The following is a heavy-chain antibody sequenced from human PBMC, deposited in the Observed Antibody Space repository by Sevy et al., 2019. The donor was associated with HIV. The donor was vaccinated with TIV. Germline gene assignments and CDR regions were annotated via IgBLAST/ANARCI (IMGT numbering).Heavy chain of an antibody. D-gene: IGHD4-4*01. CDR1: GFTFSSYG. J-gene: IGHJ4*02. CDR3: AKEGLQCFDY. Sequence: GGSLRVSCAASGFTFSSYGMHWVRQAPGKGLEWVAVISYDGSNKYYADSVKGRFTISRDNSKNTLYLQMNSLRAEDTAVYYCAKEGLQCFDYRGQGTLVTVSS. V-gene: IGHV3-30*18. CDR2: ISYDGSNK.